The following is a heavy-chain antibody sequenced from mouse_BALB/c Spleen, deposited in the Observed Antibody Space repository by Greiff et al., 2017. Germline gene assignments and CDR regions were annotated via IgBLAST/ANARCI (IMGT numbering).Heavy chain of an antibody. D-gene: IGHD1-1*01. Sequence: EVKLEESGGGLVQPGGSLKLSCAASGFTFSSYGMSWVRQTPDKRLELVATINSNGGSTYYPDSVKGRFTISRDNAKNTLYLQMSSLKSEDTAMYYCARDYYYGSSFDYWGQGTTLTVSS. CDR3: ARDYYYGSSFDY. CDR1: GFTFSSYG. V-gene: IGHV5-6-3*01. CDR2: INSNGGST. J-gene: IGHJ2*01.